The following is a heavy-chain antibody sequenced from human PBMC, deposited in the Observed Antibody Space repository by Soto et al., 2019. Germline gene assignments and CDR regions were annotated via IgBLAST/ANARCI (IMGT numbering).Heavy chain of an antibody. CDR3: ARVSAAGSWFDP. CDR1: GGSISSSSYY. J-gene: IGHJ5*02. CDR2: IYYSGST. D-gene: IGHD6-13*01. Sequence: SETLSLTCTVSGGSISSSSYYWSWIRQPPGKGLEWIGSIYYSGSTYYNPSLKSRVTISVDTSKNQFSLKLSSVTAADTAVSYCARVSAAGSWFDPWGQGTLVTVSS. V-gene: IGHV4-39*07.